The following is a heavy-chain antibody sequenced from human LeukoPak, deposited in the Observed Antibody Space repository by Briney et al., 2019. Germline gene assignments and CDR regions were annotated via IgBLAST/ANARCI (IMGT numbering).Heavy chain of an antibody. V-gene: IGHV3-21*01. CDR3: ARAVYDSGSYLMDV. D-gene: IGHD3-10*01. CDR1: GFTFSSYS. CDR2: ISSSSSYM. J-gene: IGHJ6*03. Sequence: GGSLRLSCAASGFTFSSYSMNWVRQAPGKGLEWVSSISSSSSYMDYADSVKGRFTISRDNAKNSLYLQMNSLRAEDTAVYYCARAVYDSGSYLMDVWGKGTTVTVSS.